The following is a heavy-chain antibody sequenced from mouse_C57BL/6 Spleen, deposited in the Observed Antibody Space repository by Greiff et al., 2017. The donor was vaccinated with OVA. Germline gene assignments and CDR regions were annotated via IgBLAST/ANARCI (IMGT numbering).Heavy chain of an antibody. CDR1: GFTFSDYY. J-gene: IGHJ2*01. CDR2: INYDGSST. Sequence: EVKVVESEGGLVQPGSSMKLSCTASGFTFSDYYMAWVRQVPEKGLEWVANINYDGSSTYYLDSLKSRFIISRDNAKNILYLQMSSLKSEDTATYYCAREEGYDDGYYFDYWGQGTTLTVSS. V-gene: IGHV5-16*01. D-gene: IGHD2-2*01. CDR3: AREEGYDDGYYFDY.